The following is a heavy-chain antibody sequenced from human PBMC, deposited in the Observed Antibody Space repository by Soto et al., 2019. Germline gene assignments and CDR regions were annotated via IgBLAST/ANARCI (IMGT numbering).Heavy chain of an antibody. CDR1: GGSVSSNSAA. CDR2: TYYRSKWYN. D-gene: IGHD6-19*01. J-gene: IGHJ3*02. CDR3: ARDWYSSGRPHDAFDI. Sequence: SQTLSLTCAISGGSVSSNSAAWNWIRQSPSRGLEWLGRTYYRSKWYNDYAVSVKSRITINPDTSKNQFSLQLNSVTPEDTAVYYCARDWYSSGRPHDAFDIWGQGTMVTVSS. V-gene: IGHV6-1*01.